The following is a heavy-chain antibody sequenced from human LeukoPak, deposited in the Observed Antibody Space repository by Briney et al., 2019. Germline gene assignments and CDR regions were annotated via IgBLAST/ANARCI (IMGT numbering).Heavy chain of an antibody. CDR1: GGSFSGYY. CDR2: INYSEST. V-gene: IGHV4-34*01. CDR3: ARDARPHGAFDI. Sequence: SETLSLTCAVYGGSFSGYYWSWIRQPPGKGLEWIGEINYSESTNYNPSLKSRVTISVETSKNQFSLKLSSVAAADTSVYYCARDARPHGAFDIWGQGTMVTVSS. J-gene: IGHJ3*02.